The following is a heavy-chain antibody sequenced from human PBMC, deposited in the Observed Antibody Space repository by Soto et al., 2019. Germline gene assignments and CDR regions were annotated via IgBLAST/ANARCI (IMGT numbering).Heavy chain of an antibody. D-gene: IGHD1-26*01. CDR2: ISAST. V-gene: IGHV3-23*01. CDR3: AKGLSGSYRLYDH. CDR1: GFTFSSYA. Sequence: PGGSLRLSCAASGFTFSSYAMSWVRQAPGKGLEWVSGISASTYYADSVKGRFTISRDNSKNTLYLQMNSLRAEDTAVYYCAKGLSGSYRLYDHWGQGTLVTVSS. J-gene: IGHJ4*02.